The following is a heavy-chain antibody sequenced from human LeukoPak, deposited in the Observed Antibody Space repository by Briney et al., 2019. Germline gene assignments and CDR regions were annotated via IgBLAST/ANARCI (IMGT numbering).Heavy chain of an antibody. D-gene: IGHD6-19*01. CDR2: IYYSGRT. V-gene: IGHV4-59*01. Sequence: KPSETLSLTCTVSGGSISSNYWNWIRQPPGKGLEWIGYIYYSGRTNYNPSLKSRVTISVDTSRNQFSLRLSSVTAADTAVYYCARGGWSLDYWGQGTLVTVSS. CDR1: GGSISSNY. J-gene: IGHJ4*02. CDR3: ARGGWSLDY.